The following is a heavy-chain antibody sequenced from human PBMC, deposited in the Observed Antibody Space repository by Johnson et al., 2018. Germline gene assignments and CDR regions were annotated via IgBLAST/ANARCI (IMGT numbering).Heavy chain of an antibody. Sequence: VQLVESGGGLVKPGGSLRLSCAASGFTFSDYYMSWIRQAPGKGLEWVAVISYDGSNKFYADSVKGRFTISRDNSKNTLYLQMNSLRAEDTAVYYCAKDVRSSSFYGIDVWGQGTTVTVSS. V-gene: IGHV3-30*18. D-gene: IGHD2-2*01. CDR2: ISYDGSNK. J-gene: IGHJ6*02. CDR1: GFTFSDYY. CDR3: AKDVRSSSFYGIDV.